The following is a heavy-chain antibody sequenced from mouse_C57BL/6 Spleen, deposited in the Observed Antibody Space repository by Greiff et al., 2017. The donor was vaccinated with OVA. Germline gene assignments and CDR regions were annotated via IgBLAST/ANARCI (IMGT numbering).Heavy chain of an antibody. Sequence: QVQLKQPGAELVRPGSSVKLSCKASGYTFTSYWMDWVKQRPGQGLEWIGNIYPSDSETHYNQKFKDKATLTVDKSSSTAYMQLSSLTSEDSAVYYCARSWDGGFDYWGQGTTLTVSS. D-gene: IGHD4-1*01. V-gene: IGHV1-61*01. CDR1: GYTFTSYW. CDR3: ARSWDGGFDY. J-gene: IGHJ2*01. CDR2: IYPSDSET.